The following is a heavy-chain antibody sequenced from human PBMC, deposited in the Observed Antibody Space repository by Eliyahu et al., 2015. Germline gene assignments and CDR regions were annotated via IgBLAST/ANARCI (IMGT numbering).Heavy chain of an antibody. CDR1: GFTFTTYA. J-gene: IGHJ4*02. D-gene: IGHD2-2*01. CDR3: AKAVGFCSGTNLLCPASGY. V-gene: IGHV3-23*01. CDR2: ISGSGGGT. Sequence: AASGFTFTTYAMSWVRQAPGKGLEWVSAISGSGGGTYYADSVKGRFTISRDNSKNTLYLQMNSLRAEDTAVYYCAKAVGFCSGTNLLCPASGYWGQGTLVTVSS.